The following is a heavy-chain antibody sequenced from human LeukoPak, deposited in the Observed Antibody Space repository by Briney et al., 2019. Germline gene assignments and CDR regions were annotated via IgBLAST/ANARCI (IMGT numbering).Heavy chain of an antibody. CDR2: ISAYNGNT. CDR1: GYTLTSYG. CDR3: ARDLTPSTQVLLWFGEYYYFDY. J-gene: IGHJ4*02. D-gene: IGHD3-10*01. Sequence: ASVKVSCKASGYTLTSYGISWVRQAPGQGLEWMGWISAYNGNTNYAQKLQGRVTMTTDTSTSTAYMELRSLRSDDTAVYYCARDLTPSTQVLLWFGEYYYFDYWGQGTLVTVSS. V-gene: IGHV1-18*01.